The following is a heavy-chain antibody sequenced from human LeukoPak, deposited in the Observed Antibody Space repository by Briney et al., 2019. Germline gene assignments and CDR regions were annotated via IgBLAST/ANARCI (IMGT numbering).Heavy chain of an antibody. CDR3: AELGITMIGGV. CDR1: GFTFSTYN. J-gene: IGHJ6*04. D-gene: IGHD3-10*02. CDR2: ITSSSTYI. V-gene: IGHV3-21*06. Sequence: GGSLRLSCAASGFTFSTYNMNWVRQAPGKGLEWVSSITSSSTYIYYADSVKGRFTISRDNAKNSLYLQMNSLRAEDTAVYYCAELGITMIGGVWGKGTTVTISS.